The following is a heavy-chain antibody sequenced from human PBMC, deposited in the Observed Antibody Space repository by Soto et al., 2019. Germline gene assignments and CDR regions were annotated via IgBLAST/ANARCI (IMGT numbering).Heavy chain of an antibody. Sequence: LRLSCAASGLKFSSYGMHWVRQAPGKGLEWVAVISHDGSNKYYEDSVKGRFTISRDNSKNTLYLQMNNLRAEDTAVYHCAKVTGTYSSGYPFDYWGQGTLVTVSS. V-gene: IGHV3-30*18. J-gene: IGHJ4*02. CDR3: AKVTGTYSSGYPFDY. D-gene: IGHD3-22*01. CDR2: ISHDGSNK. CDR1: GLKFSSYG.